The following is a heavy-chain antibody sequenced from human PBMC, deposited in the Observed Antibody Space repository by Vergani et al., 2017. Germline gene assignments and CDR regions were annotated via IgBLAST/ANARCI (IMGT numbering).Heavy chain of an antibody. Sequence: QVQLQESSPGLVKPSQTLSLTCTVSGGSFSTGGQSWTWLRQSAGKGLEWIGRIYTSGATNYNPSLRSRAIMSVDVSKKQFSLKLTSVTAADTAVYYCARDGGEYDKDALDVWGQGTKVTVTS. V-gene: IGHV4-61*02. CDR1: GGSFSTGGQS. J-gene: IGHJ3*01. CDR2: IYTSGAT. D-gene: IGHD2-21*01. CDR3: ARDGGEYDKDALDV.